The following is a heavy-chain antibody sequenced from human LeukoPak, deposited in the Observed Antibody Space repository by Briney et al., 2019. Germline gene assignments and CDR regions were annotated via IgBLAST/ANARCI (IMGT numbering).Heavy chain of an antibody. J-gene: IGHJ6*03. CDR2: IDDSGNT. D-gene: IGHD3-3*01. V-gene: IGHV4-4*07. CDR1: GGSINNYY. Sequence: ETLXXTXTVSGGSINNYYXXWIRQPAGKGXEWXGRIDDSGNTHYKPSLKSRVTISVDASKNQFSLKLSSVTAADTAMYHCARDVGWRGMNYYMDVWGKGTTVTVSS. CDR3: ARDVGWRGMNYYMDV.